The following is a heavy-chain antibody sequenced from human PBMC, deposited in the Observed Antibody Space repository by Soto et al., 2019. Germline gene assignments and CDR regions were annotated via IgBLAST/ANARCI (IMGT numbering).Heavy chain of an antibody. J-gene: IGHJ3*02. CDR1: GGSINTNGYY. Sequence: SETLSLTCTVSGGSINTNGYYWAWIRQPPGKGLEWIGCIYNSGSTVYNSSFKSRVTISVDTSKNQFSLKLSSVTAADTAVYYCARGPDYYGSGSYYIYDAFDIWGQGTMVTVS. V-gene: IGHV4-39*07. D-gene: IGHD3-10*01. CDR2: IYNSGST. CDR3: ARGPDYYGSGSYYIYDAFDI.